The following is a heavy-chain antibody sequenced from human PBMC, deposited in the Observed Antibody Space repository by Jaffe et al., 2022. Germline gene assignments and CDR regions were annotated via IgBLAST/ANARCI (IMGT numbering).Heavy chain of an antibody. J-gene: IGHJ4*02. D-gene: IGHD2-15*01. V-gene: IGHV4-34*01. CDR1: GGSFSGYY. Sequence: QVQLQQWGAGLLKPSETLSLTCAVYGGSFSGYYWSWIRQPPGKGLEWIGEINHSGSTNYNPSLKSRVTISVDTSKNQFSLKLSSVTAADTAVYYCARVGRYCSGGSCRVTRPYYFDYWGQGTLVTVSS. CDR3: ARVGRYCSGGSCRVTRPYYFDY. CDR2: INHSGST.